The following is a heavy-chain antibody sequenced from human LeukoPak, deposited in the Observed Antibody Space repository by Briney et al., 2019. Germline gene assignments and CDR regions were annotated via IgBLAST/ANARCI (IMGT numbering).Heavy chain of an antibody. V-gene: IGHV1-69*05. Sequence: ASVKVSCKASGGTFSSYAISWVRQAPGQGLEWMGGIIPIFGTANYAQKFQGRVTITTDESTSTAYTELSSLRSEDTAVYYCALGSGTAGPFDIWGQGTMVTVSS. CDR3: ALGSGTAGPFDI. CDR1: GGTFSSYA. CDR2: IIPIFGTA. J-gene: IGHJ3*02. D-gene: IGHD2-21*02.